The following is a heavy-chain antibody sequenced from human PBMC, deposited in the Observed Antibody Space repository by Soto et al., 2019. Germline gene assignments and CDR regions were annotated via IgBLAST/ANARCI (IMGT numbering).Heavy chain of an antibody. J-gene: IGHJ4*02. Sequence: QLQLQESGPGLVKPSETLSLTCTVSGGSIRSSSYYWGWIRQPPGKGLEWIGSIYYSGSTYYNPSLKSRVPISVDTSKTQFSLKLSSVTAADTAVYYCARLGFGELVFDYWGQGTLVTVSS. CDR3: ARLGFGELVFDY. V-gene: IGHV4-39*01. CDR2: IYYSGST. D-gene: IGHD3-10*01. CDR1: GGSIRSSSYY.